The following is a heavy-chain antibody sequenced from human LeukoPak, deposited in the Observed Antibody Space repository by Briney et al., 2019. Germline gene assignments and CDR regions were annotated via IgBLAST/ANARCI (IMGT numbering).Heavy chain of an antibody. Sequence: ASVKVSCKASGYTFTGYYMHWVRQAPGQGLEWMGWINPNSGGTNYAQKFQGRVTMTRDTSISTAYMELSRLRSDDTAVYYCARFLRAINIVVVPAAPYVYWGQGTLVTVSS. D-gene: IGHD2-2*01. CDR2: INPNSGGT. V-gene: IGHV1-2*02. CDR1: GYTFTGYY. CDR3: ARFLRAINIVVVPAAPYVY. J-gene: IGHJ4*02.